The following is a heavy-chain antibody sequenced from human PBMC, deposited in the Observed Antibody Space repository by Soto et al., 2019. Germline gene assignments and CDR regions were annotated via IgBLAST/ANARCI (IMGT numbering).Heavy chain of an antibody. CDR1: GGTISSYY. V-gene: IGHV4-59*01. J-gene: IGHJ4*02. D-gene: IGHD6-13*01. CDR3: AIATGTLSSRHCDY. Sequence: SETLSLTCTVSGGTISSYYWSWIRQPPGKGLEWIGYIYYSGSTNYNPSLKSRVTISVDTSKNQFSLKLSSVTAADTAVYYCAIATGTLSSRHCDYWGQGSFVTVCS. CDR2: IYYSGST.